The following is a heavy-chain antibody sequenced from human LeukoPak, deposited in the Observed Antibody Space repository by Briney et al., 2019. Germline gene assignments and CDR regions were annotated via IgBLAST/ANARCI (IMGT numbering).Heavy chain of an antibody. CDR3: ARLLAGCPGGRCRDHFDY. CDR2: IYYSGST. Sequence: SETLSLTCSVSGDSISSNYWSWMRQPPGKGLEWIGYIYYSGSTNYNPSLKSRVTMSVDTSKNQLSLNLSSVTAADTAVYYSARLLAGCPGGRCRDHFDYWGQGTLVTVSS. D-gene: IGHD2-15*01. J-gene: IGHJ4*02. CDR1: GDSISSNY. V-gene: IGHV4-59*01.